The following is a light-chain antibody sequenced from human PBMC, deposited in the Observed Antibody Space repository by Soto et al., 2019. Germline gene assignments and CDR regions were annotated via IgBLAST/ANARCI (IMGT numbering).Light chain of an antibody. J-gene: IGKJ3*01. CDR2: DAS. Sequence: DIQMTQSPSSLSASVGDRDTITCQASQDISNYLNWYQQKPGKAPKLLIYDASNLETGVPSRFSGSGSGTDFTFTISSLQPEDIATYYCQQYDNLLLFTFGPG. CDR1: QDISNY. V-gene: IGKV1-33*01. CDR3: QQYDNLLLFT.